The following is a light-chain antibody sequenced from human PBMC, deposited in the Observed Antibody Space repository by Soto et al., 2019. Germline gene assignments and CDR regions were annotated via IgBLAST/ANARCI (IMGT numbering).Light chain of an antibody. CDR1: QSVSTN. J-gene: IGKJ4*01. V-gene: IGKV3-15*01. CDR2: GAS. CDR3: QQYHKWPLT. Sequence: EIVMTQFPATLSVSPGERATLYCRASQSVSTNLAWYQQKPGQAPRLLMYGASTRATGMPASFSGSGSGTEFILTISSLQSEDFAVYYCQQYHKWPLTFGGGTKVDIK.